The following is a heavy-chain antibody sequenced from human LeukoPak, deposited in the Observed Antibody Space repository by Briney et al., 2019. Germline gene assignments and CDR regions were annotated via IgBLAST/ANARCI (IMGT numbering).Heavy chain of an antibody. D-gene: IGHD2-2*01. CDR3: ARDAYQLPRAVVMNY. Sequence: GASVKVSCKASGYTFTSYYMHWVRQAPGQGLEWMGIINPSGGSTSYAQKFQGRVTMTRDTSTSTVYVELSSLRTEDTAVYYCARDAYQLPRAVVMNYWGQGTLVTVSS. J-gene: IGHJ4*02. CDR2: INPSGGST. CDR1: GYTFTSYY. V-gene: IGHV1-46*01.